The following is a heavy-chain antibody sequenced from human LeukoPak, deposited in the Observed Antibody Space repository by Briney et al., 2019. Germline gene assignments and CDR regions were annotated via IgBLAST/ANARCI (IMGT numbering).Heavy chain of an antibody. V-gene: IGHV3-64*01. D-gene: IGHD1-1*01. J-gene: IGHJ3*02. CDR1: GFTFSSYA. Sequence: GGSLRLSCAASGFTFSSYAMHWVRQAPGKGLDYVSAISSNGGSTYYANSVKGRFTISRDNSKNTLYLQMGSLRAEDMAVYYCARRYPVKGDAFDIWGQGTMVTVSS. CDR2: ISSNGGST. CDR3: ARRYPVKGDAFDI.